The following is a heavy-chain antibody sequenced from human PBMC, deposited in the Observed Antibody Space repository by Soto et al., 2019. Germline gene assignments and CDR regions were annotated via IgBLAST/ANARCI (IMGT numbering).Heavy chain of an antibody. CDR2: IYYSGST. V-gene: IGHV4-31*03. Sequence: TLSLTCTVSGGSISSGGYYWSWIRQHPGKGLEWIGYIYYSGSTYYNPSLKSRVTISVDTSKNQFSLKLSSVTAADTAVYYCARDSNGGPTHYWGQGTLVTVSS. CDR3: ARDSNGGPTHY. CDR1: GGSISSGGYY. J-gene: IGHJ4*02. D-gene: IGHD4-4*01.